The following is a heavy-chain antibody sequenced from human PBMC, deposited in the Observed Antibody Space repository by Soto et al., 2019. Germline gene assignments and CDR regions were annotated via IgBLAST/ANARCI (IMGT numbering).Heavy chain of an antibody. V-gene: IGHV2-5*01. CDR1: GFTLSTSGVG. J-gene: IGHJ5*02. CDR3: AHRLGQGQWLVRRKVAWFDT. D-gene: IGHD6-19*01. Sequence: QITLKESGPTLVKPTQTLTLTCTFSGFTLSTSGVGVGWIRQPPGKALEWLALIYWNDDKRYSPYLKSRLTITEDTSKIQVVLTVSNMDPVDTATYYCAHRLGQGQWLVRRKVAWFDTWGQGTLVTVSS. CDR2: IYWNDDK.